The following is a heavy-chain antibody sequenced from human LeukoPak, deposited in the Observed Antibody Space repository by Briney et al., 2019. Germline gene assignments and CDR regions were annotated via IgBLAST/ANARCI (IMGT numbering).Heavy chain of an antibody. CDR2: VNHSGST. D-gene: IGHD4-17*01. Sequence: PSETLSLTCAVYGGSFSGYYWSWIRQPPGKGLEWIGEVNHSGSTNYNPSLKSRVTISVDTSKNQFSLKLSSVTAADTAVYYCARHPELSRTVTHHYYFDYWGQGTLVTVSS. CDR3: ARHPELSRTVTHHYYFDY. CDR1: GGSFSGYY. V-gene: IGHV4-34*01. J-gene: IGHJ4*02.